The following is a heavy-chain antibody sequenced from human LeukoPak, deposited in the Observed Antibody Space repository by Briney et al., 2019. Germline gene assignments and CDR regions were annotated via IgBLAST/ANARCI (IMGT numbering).Heavy chain of an antibody. CDR1: GGSFSGYY. CDR2: INHSGST. D-gene: IGHD2-15*01. V-gene: IGHV4-34*01. CDR3: ASGRKAYCSGGSCYSSIDY. J-gene: IGHJ4*02. Sequence: PSETLSLTCAVYGGSFSGYYWRWIRQPPGKGLEWIGEINHSGSTNYNPSLKSRVTISVDTSKNQFSLKLSSVTAADTAVYYCASGRKAYCSGGSCYSSIDYWGQGTLVTVSS.